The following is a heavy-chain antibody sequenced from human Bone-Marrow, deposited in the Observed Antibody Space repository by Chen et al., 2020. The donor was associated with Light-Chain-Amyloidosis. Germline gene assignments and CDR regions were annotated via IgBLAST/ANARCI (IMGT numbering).Heavy chain of an antibody. CDR3: ATGDDAFDI. J-gene: IGHJ3*02. V-gene: IGHV5-51*01. CDR2: IYPGDSDT. Sequence: EVQLVQSGAEVKKPGESLKISCNGSAQIFSDKWMGWVRQMPGKGLEWVGIIYPGDSDTRYSPPFRGQVTISADKSFSTAYLQWNSLKASDTAMYYCATGDDAFDIWGQGTMVTVS. CDR1: AQIFSDKW.